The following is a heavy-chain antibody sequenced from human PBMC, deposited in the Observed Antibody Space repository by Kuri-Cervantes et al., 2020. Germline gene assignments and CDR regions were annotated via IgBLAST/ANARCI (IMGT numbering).Heavy chain of an antibody. D-gene: IGHD6-19*01. J-gene: IGHJ4*02. CDR1: GFTFSRYA. V-gene: IGHV3-30-3*02. CDR3: AKRRGKTVAGPDLDY. Sequence: GGSLRLSCAASGFTFSRYAMYWVRQAPGKGLEWVTVISYDGSNKYYVDSVKGRFTISRDNSKNTLHLQMNSLRDEDTAVYYCAKRRGKTVAGPDLDYWGQGTLVTVSS. CDR2: ISYDGSNK.